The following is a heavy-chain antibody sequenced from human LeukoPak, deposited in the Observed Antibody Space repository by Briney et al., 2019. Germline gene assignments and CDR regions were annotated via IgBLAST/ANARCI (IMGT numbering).Heavy chain of an antibody. J-gene: IGHJ4*02. CDR2: ISSSSSYI. V-gene: IGHV3-21*01. D-gene: IGHD6-19*01. CDR3: ARGHSSGWYPFDY. CDR1: GFTFSSYS. Sequence: PGGSLRRSCAASGFTFSSYSMNWVRQAPGKGLEWVSSISSSSSYIYYADSVKGRFTISRDNAKNSLYLQMNSLRAEDTAAYFCARGHSSGWYPFDYWGQGTLVTVSS.